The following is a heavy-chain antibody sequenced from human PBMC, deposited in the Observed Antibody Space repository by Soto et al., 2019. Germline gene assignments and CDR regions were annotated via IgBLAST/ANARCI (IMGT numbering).Heavy chain of an antibody. CDR1: GFTFSSYE. CDR3: ARGTNPLRYYDSSGYPH. Sequence: GGSLRLSCAASGFTFSSYEMNWVRQAPGKGLEWVSYISSSGSTIYYADSVKGRFTISRDNAKNSLYLQMNSLRAEDTAVYYCARGTNPLRYYDSSGYPHWGQGTLVTVSS. CDR2: ISSSGSTI. V-gene: IGHV3-48*03. D-gene: IGHD3-22*01. J-gene: IGHJ1*01.